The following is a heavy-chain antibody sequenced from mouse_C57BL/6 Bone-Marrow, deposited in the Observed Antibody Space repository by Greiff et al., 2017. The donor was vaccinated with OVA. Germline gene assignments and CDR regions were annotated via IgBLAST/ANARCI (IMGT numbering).Heavy chain of an antibody. CDR2: INPYNGGT. CDR3: AKGYYSNRFAY. Sequence: VQLQQSGPVLVKPGASVKMSCKASGYTFTDYYMNWVKQSHGKSLEWIGVINPYNGGTSYNQKFKGKATLTVDKSSSTAYMELNSLTSEDSAVYYCAKGYYSNRFAYWGQGTLVTVSA. V-gene: IGHV1-19*01. J-gene: IGHJ3*01. D-gene: IGHD2-5*01. CDR1: GYTFTDYY.